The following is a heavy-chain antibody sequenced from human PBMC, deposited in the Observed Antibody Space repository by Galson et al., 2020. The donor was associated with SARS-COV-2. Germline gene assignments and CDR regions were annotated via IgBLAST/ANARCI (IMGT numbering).Heavy chain of an antibody. Sequence: ESLKISCAASGFTFSSYWMHWVRQAPGKGLVWVSRINSDGSSTTYADSVKGRFTISRDNAKNTLYLQMNSLRAEDTAVYYCARPHNSHSSTRKNYNYYMDVWGKGTTVTISS. J-gene: IGHJ6*03. CDR3: ARPHNSHSSTRKNYNYYMDV. CDR2: INSDGSST. V-gene: IGHV3-74*01. D-gene: IGHD2-2*01. CDR1: GFTFSSYW.